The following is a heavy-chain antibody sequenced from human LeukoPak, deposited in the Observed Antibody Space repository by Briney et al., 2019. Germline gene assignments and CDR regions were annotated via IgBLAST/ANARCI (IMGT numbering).Heavy chain of an antibody. Sequence: PGGSLRLSCEASGLTFSSYDMNWVRQAPGKGLEWVSYISSSGNLIHYADSVKGRFTFSRDNARSSLYLQMNSLRADDTVIYYCAREGGWNDFDYWGQGTLVTVSS. D-gene: IGHD1-1*01. CDR3: AREGGWNDFDY. CDR2: ISSSGNLI. V-gene: IGHV3-48*03. J-gene: IGHJ4*02. CDR1: GLTFSSYD.